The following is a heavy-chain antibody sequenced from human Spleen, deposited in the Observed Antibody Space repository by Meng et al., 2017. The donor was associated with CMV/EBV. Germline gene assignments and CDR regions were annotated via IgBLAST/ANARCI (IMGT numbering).Heavy chain of an antibody. J-gene: IGHJ4*02. Sequence: ASVKVSCKAPRTFFIRHAITWVRQAPGQGLEWMGWISADNQNTNLIQKFQGRVTLTTDTSTSTAYMELRSLRSDDTAVYYCARASREYSSSLRRSGWSHFDYWGQGTLVTVSS. D-gene: IGHD6-6*01. CDR1: RTFFIRHA. CDR2: ISADNQNT. CDR3: ARASREYSSSLRRSGWSHFDY. V-gene: IGHV1-18*01.